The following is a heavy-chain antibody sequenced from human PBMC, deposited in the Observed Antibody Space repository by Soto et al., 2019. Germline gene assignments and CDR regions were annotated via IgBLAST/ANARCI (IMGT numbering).Heavy chain of an antibody. Sequence: QVQLVQSGAEVKKPWSSVTVSCKASGGTFSSYAISWVRQAPGQGLEWMGGFIPIFGTANYAQKFQGRVTITADESTSTAYMELSSLRSEDTAVYYCARHVPAAGYYYGMDVWGQGTTVTVSS. V-gene: IGHV1-69*12. J-gene: IGHJ6*02. CDR1: GGTFSSYA. CDR3: ARHVPAAGYYYGMDV. D-gene: IGHD2-2*01. CDR2: FIPIFGTA.